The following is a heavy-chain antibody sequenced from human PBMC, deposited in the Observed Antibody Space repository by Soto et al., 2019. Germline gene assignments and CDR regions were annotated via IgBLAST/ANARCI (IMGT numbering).Heavy chain of an antibody. CDR1: GFTFTTYA. V-gene: IGHV3-33*01. J-gene: IGHJ4*02. Sequence: QVHLVESGGGVVQPGGSLRLSCAASGFTFTTYAMHWVRQAPGKGLEWVAVIWYDGNNKFYADSVKGRFTVSRDNSKNTLDLQMNSLSVEDTAVYYCARDPHPGGSGWGLFDCWGQGILVTVSS. D-gene: IGHD3-10*01. CDR2: IWYDGNNK. CDR3: ARDPHPGGSGWGLFDC.